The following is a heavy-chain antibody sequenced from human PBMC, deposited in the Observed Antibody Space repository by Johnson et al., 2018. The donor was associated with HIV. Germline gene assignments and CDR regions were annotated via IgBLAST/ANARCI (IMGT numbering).Heavy chain of an antibody. CDR2: ISYDGSNK. CDR3: ARDTPFGYCSSTSCYAGGAFDI. D-gene: IGHD2-2*01. J-gene: IGHJ3*02. CDR1: GFTFSSYA. Sequence: QVQVVVSGGGVVQPGRSLRLSCAASGFTFSSYAMHWVRQAPGKGLEWVAVISYDGSNKYYADSVKGRFTISRDNSKNTLYLQMNSLRAEDTAVYYCARDTPFGYCSSTSCYAGGAFDIWGQGTMVTVSS. V-gene: IGHV3-30*04.